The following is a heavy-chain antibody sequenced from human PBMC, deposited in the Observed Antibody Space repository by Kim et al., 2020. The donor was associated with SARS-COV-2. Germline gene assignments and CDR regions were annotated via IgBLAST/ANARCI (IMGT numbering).Heavy chain of an antibody. J-gene: IGHJ6*02. CDR3: TRNNSRAFSSGSMDV. CDR1: GFTFSDYA. CDR2: TIDSGVST. D-gene: IGHD3-3*01. V-gene: IGHV3-23*01. Sequence: GESLRLSCEASGFTFSDYAMNWVRQAPGKGLEWVSATIDSGVSTYYADSVKGRFTISRDNSRNTLFLQMNGLRAEDTATYYCTRNNSRAFSSGSMDVWGQGTMVTVSS.